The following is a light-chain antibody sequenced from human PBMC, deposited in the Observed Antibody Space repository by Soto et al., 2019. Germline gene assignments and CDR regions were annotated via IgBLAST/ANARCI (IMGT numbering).Light chain of an antibody. CDR1: SSDVGGSIY. J-gene: IGLJ3*02. Sequence: QSALTQPASVSGWPGQSITIYCTGTSSDVGGSIYVSWYQLSPGKAPKLLIYDVDRPSGVSNRFSGSKSGNTASLTISGLQAEVEGDYYRNSYTSSGTVVFGGGTKLTVL. V-gene: IGLV2-14*01. CDR2: DV. CDR3: NSYTSSGTVV.